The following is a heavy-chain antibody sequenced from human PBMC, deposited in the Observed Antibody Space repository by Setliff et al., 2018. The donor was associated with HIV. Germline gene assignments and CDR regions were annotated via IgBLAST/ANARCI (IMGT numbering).Heavy chain of an antibody. CDR1: GYTVTELS. Sequence: ASVKVSCKVSGYTVTELSINWVRQAPGKGPEWMGGFDPEDNKIVYAQKFQGRVTTTEDTSTDTAYMELSSLRSEDTAVYYCATLDYYGSATYDLALHYWGQGTLVTVSS. CDR2: FDPEDNKI. D-gene: IGHD3-10*01. CDR3: ATLDYYGSATYDLALHY. V-gene: IGHV1-24*01. J-gene: IGHJ4*02.